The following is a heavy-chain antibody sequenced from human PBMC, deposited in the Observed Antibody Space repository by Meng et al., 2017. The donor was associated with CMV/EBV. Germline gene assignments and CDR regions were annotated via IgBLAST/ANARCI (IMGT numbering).Heavy chain of an antibody. CDR1: TFSGCA. Sequence: TFSGCARHWVRQAPGKGLEWVAVISDDGSNTYYADSVKGRFTISRDNSKNTLYLQMNSLRAEDTAVYYCARDGGYCTNGVCYTPDYWGQGTLVTVSS. CDR2: ISDDGSNT. J-gene: IGHJ4*02. CDR3: ARDGGYCTNGVCYTPDY. D-gene: IGHD2-8*01. V-gene: IGHV3-30*04.